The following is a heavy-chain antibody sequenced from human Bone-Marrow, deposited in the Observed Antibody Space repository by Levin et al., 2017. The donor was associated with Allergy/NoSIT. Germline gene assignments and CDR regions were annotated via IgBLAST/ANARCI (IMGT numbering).Heavy chain of an antibody. CDR3: ARAIPSGGNSYYYYYMDV. J-gene: IGHJ6*03. CDR2: IYYNGKS. CDR1: GGSISSYY. D-gene: IGHD4-23*01. V-gene: IGHV4-59*01. Sequence: SQTLSLTCTVSGGSISSYYWTWIRQAPEKRLEWIGYIYYNGKSNYNPSLKTRVSISLDTSKHLFSLSLSSVTAADSAIYYCARAIPSGGNSYYYYYMDVWGKGITVTVSS.